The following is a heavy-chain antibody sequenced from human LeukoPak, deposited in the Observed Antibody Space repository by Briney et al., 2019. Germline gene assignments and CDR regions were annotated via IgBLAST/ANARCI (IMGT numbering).Heavy chain of an antibody. CDR1: GGSISSYY. CDR2: IYYSGSN. J-gene: IGHJ6*02. Sequence: PSETLSLTCTVSGGSISSYYWSWIRQPPGKGLEWIGYIYYSGSNNYNPSLKSRVTISVDTSKNQFSLKLSSVTAADTAVYYCARHMARQYYYYGMDVWGQGTTVTVSS. CDR3: ARHMARQYYYYGMDV. D-gene: IGHD5-24*01. V-gene: IGHV4-59*08.